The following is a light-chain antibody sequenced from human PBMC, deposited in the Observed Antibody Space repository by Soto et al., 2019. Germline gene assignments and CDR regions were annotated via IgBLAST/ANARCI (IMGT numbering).Light chain of an antibody. Sequence: DIQMTQSPSTLSASVGDIVTITCRASQSISSRLAWYQQKPGKAPKLLIYKAASLESGVPSRFSGSGSGTEFTLTISSLQPDDFATYYCQQYNYYSRTFGQGTKVDIK. CDR3: QQYNYYSRT. CDR2: KAA. V-gene: IGKV1-5*03. CDR1: QSISSR. J-gene: IGKJ1*01.